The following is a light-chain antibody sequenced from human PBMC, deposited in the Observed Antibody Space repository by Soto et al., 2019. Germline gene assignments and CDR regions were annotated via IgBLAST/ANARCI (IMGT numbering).Light chain of an antibody. CDR2: SNN. V-gene: IGLV1-44*01. CDR1: SSNIGSNT. CDR3: CSYAGSGAGV. J-gene: IGLJ3*02. Sequence: QSVLTQPPSASGTPGQRVTISCSGSSSNIGSNTVNWYQQLPGTAPKLLIYSNNQRPSGVSNRFSGSKSGNTASLTISGLQAEDEAAYYCCSYAGSGAGVFGGGTKLTVL.